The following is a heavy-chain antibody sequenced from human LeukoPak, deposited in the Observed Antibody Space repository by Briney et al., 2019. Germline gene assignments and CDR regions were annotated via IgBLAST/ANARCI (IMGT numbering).Heavy chain of an antibody. V-gene: IGHV3-30*18. CDR2: ILYDGRNT. D-gene: IGHD4-23*01. CDR1: GFTFSRYG. CDR3: AKEGGNYSFDS. J-gene: IGHJ4*02. Sequence: PGRSLRLSCAASGFTFSRYGMHWVRQAPAKGLEWVAVILYDGRNTLFADSVKGRFTISRDNSKNTVYLQMNSLRAEDTAVYYCAKEGGNYSFDSWGQGTLVTVSS.